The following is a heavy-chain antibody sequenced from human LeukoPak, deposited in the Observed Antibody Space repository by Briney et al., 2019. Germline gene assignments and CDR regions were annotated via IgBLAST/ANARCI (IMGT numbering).Heavy chain of an antibody. CDR1: GFTFSSYA. J-gene: IGHJ4*02. V-gene: IGHV3-30-3*01. D-gene: IGHD6-13*01. CDR2: ISYDGSNK. Sequence: GGSLRLSCAASGFTFSSYAMHWVRQAPGKGLEWVAVISYDGSNKYYADSVKGRFTISRDNSKNTLYLQMNSLRAEDTAVYYCARDGAAAGNDYWGQETLVTVSS. CDR3: ARDGAAAGNDY.